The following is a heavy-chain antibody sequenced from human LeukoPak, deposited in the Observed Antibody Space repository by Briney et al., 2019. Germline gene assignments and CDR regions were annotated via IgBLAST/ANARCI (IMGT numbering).Heavy chain of an antibody. Sequence: SETLSLTCTVSGGSISSYYWSWIRQPPGKGLEWIGYIYYSGSTNYNPSLKSRVTISVDTSKNQFSLKLSSVTAADTAVHYCARGGYGDYENWFDPWGQGTLVTVSS. CDR3: ARGGYGDYENWFDP. CDR2: IYYSGST. CDR1: GGSISSYY. J-gene: IGHJ5*02. V-gene: IGHV4-59*01. D-gene: IGHD4-17*01.